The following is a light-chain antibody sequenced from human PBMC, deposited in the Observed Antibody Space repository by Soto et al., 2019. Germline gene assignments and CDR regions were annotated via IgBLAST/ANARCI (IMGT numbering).Light chain of an antibody. CDR1: QSVSSN. V-gene: IGKV3-20*01. CDR3: QQYGSSGT. J-gene: IGKJ1*01. Sequence: ELVMTHSPATVSVSPVERATLSCRASQSVSSNLAWYQQKPGQAPRLLIYDASNRATGIPARFSGSGSGTDFTLTISRLEPEDFAVYYCQQYGSSGTFGQGTKVDIK. CDR2: DAS.